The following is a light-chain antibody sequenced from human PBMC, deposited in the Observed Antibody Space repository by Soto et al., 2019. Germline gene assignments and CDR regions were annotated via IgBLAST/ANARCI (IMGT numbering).Light chain of an antibody. Sequence: QSALTQPASVSGSPGQSITISCTGTSSDVGGYNYVSWYQQHPGKAPKLMIYDVSNRPSGGSNRFSGCKSGNTASLTISGLQAEDEADYYCSSYTSSSNSEVFGTGSKLTVL. V-gene: IGLV2-14*01. CDR2: DVS. CDR1: SSDVGGYNY. J-gene: IGLJ1*01. CDR3: SSYTSSSNSEV.